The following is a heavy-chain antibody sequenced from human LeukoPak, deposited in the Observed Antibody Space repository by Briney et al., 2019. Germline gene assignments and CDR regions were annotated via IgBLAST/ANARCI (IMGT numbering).Heavy chain of an antibody. J-gene: IGHJ4*02. D-gene: IGHD3-22*01. CDR3: ARDLGTHGPNVNYYDSSANGDY. CDR2: ISTMSNYI. Sequence: ETLSLTCTVSGGSISSSSYYWGWVRQAPGKGLEWVSSISTMSNYIFYGDSVKGRFTISRDNAKNSVYLQMNSLRAEDTAVYYCARDLGTHGPNVNYYDSSANGDYWGQGTLVTVSS. V-gene: IGHV3-21*01. CDR1: GGSISSSSYY.